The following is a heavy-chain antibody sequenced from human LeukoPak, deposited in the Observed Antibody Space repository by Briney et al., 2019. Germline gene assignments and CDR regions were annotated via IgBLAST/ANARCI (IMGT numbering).Heavy chain of an antibody. V-gene: IGHV4-30-2*01. Sequence: SQTLSLTCAVSGGSISSGGYSWSWIRQPPGKGLECIGYIYQSGSTYYNPSLKGRVTISPDRSKNQFSLKLSSVTAAGTAVYYCARGGRYFDWPYFDYWGQGTLVTVSS. CDR1: GGSISSGGYS. J-gene: IGHJ4*02. CDR3: ARGGRYFDWPYFDY. CDR2: IYQSGST. D-gene: IGHD3-9*01.